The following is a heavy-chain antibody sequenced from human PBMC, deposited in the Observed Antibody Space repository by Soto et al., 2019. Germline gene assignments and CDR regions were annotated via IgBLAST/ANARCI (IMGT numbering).Heavy chain of an antibody. V-gene: IGHV5-10-1*01. CDR1: GYSFTSYW. D-gene: IGHD6-6*01. J-gene: IGHJ5*02. Sequence: GESLKLSCKGSGYSFTSYWISWVLHMPGKGLEWMGRIDPSDSYTNYSPSFQGHVTISADKSISTAYLQWSSLKASDTAMYYCARHFYSSSHNNWFDPWGQGTLVTVS. CDR2: IDPSDSYT. CDR3: ARHFYSSSHNNWFDP.